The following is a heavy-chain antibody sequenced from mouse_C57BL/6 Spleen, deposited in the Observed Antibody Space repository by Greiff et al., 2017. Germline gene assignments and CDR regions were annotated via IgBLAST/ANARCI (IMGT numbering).Heavy chain of an antibody. D-gene: IGHD4-1*01. V-gene: IGHV5-16*01. CDR1: GFTFSDYY. CDR2: INYDGSST. J-gene: IGHJ2*01. Sequence: EVQLQQSEGGLVQPGSSMKLSCTASGFTFSDYYMAWVRQVPEKGLEWVANINYDGSSTYYLDSLKSRFIISRDNAKNILYLQMSSLKSEDTATYYCARDSGYYFDYWGQGTTLTVSS. CDR3: ARDSGYYFDY.